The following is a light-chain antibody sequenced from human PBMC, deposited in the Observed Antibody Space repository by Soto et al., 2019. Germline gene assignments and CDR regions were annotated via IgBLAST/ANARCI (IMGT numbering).Light chain of an antibody. J-gene: IGLJ2*01. CDR1: SSDVGGYNY. Sequence: QSALTQPASVSGSPGQPITISCTGTSSDVGGYNYISWYQQHPGKAPKLMIYEVTNRPSGVSNRFSGSKSGNTASLTISGLQAEDEADYYCSSYTITTVVFGGGTKVTVL. CDR3: SSYTITTVV. CDR2: EVT. V-gene: IGLV2-14*01.